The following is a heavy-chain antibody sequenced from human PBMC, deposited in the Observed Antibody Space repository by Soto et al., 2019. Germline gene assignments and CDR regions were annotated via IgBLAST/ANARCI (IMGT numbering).Heavy chain of an antibody. CDR1: GFSLTTSGVG. J-gene: IGHJ4*02. V-gene: IGHV2-5*02. CDR3: AHEGSHCSGGSCYRGGFDY. D-gene: IGHD2-15*01. CDR2: IYWDDDK. Sequence: SGPTLVNPTQTLALTCTFSGFSLTTSGVGVGWIRQPPGKALEWLALIYWDDDKRYRPSLKSRLTITKDTSKNQVVLTMTNMDPVDTATYYCAHEGSHCSGGSCYRGGFDYWGQGNLVTVSS.